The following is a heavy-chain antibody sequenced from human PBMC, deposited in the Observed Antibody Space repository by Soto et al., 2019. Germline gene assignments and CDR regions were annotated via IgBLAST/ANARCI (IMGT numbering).Heavy chain of an antibody. CDR2: IDPSDSYT. V-gene: IGHV5-10-1*01. CDR1: GYSFTSYW. Sequence: GESLKISCKGSGYSFTSYWISWVRQMPGKGLEWMGRIDPSDSYTNYSPSFQGHVTISADKSISTAYLQWSSLKASDTAMYYCARSFYGSGTEYWFDPWGQGTLVTVSS. J-gene: IGHJ5*02. CDR3: ARSFYGSGTEYWFDP. D-gene: IGHD3-10*01.